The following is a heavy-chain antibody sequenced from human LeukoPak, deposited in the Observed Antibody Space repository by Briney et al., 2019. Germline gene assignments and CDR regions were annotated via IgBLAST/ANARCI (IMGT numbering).Heavy chain of an antibody. J-gene: IGHJ6*03. D-gene: IGHD3-16*01. CDR3: ARAGDFARNQRTYYMDV. V-gene: IGHV4-4*07. Sequence: PSETLSLTCTVSGGSISGYVWSWLRQPAGKGLEWIGRIYSSGTTNYNPSLKSRVTMSVDTSKNQFSLKVRSVTAADTAVFYCARAGDFARNQRTYYMDVWGKGTTVTVSS. CDR2: IYSSGTT. CDR1: GGSISGYV.